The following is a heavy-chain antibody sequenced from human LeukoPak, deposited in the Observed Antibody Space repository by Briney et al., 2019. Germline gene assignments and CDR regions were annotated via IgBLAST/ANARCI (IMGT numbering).Heavy chain of an antibody. CDR2: IHYSGST. V-gene: IGHV4-39*01. CDR3: ARGACSSTSCYCDY. CDR1: GGSVRSSSYY. D-gene: IGHD2-2*01. Sequence: PSETLSLTCTVSGGSVRSSSYYWGWIRQPPGKGLEWIGTIHYSGSTYYNLSLKSRVTISVDTPRNQFSLKLNSVTAADTAVYYCARGACSSTSCYCDYWGQGTLVTASS. J-gene: IGHJ4*02.